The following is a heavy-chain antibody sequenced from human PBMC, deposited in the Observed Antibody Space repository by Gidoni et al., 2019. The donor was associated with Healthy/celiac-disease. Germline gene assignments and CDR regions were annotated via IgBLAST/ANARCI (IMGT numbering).Heavy chain of an antibody. CDR1: GGSISSSSYY. D-gene: IGHD6-19*01. CDR2: IYYSGST. J-gene: IGHJ4*02. CDR3: ASPPRGSGWFYFDY. V-gene: IGHV4-39*01. Sequence: QLQLQESGPGLVKPSETLSLTCTVSGGSISSSSYYWGWIRQPPGKGLEWIGSIYYSGSTYYTPSLKSRVTISVDTSKNQFSLKLSSVTAADTAVYYCASPPRGSGWFYFDYWGQGTLVTVSS.